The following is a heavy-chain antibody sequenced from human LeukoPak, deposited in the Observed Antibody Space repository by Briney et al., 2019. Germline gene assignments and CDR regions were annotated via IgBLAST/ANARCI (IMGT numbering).Heavy chain of an antibody. CDR2: ISAYNAHT. CDR3: ARSDFSGSGSYYNGDHFDF. J-gene: IGHJ4*02. D-gene: IGHD3-10*01. CDR1: GYTFTGYY. V-gene: IGHV1-18*04. Sequence: ASVKVSCKASGYTFTGYYMHWVRQAPGQGLEWMGWISAYNAHTKYAPKFQDRVTLSTATSTSTAYMELRSLKSDDTAVYFCARSDFSGSGSYYNGDHFDFWGQGTLVTVSS.